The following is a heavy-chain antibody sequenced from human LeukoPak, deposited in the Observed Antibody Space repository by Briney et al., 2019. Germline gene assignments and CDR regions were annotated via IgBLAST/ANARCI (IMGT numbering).Heavy chain of an antibody. CDR1: GFSVSNNY. CDR2: IKPDGSEK. J-gene: IGHJ4*02. V-gene: IGHV3-7*01. CDR3: TRNTVAAAGDD. D-gene: IGHD6-13*01. Sequence: GGSLRLSCEASGFSVSNNYMTWVRQAPGKGLEWVANIKPDGSEKSYVDSVKGRFTVSRDNAKNSLYLHMNSLRAEDTALYYCTRNTVAAAGDDWGQGTLVTVSS.